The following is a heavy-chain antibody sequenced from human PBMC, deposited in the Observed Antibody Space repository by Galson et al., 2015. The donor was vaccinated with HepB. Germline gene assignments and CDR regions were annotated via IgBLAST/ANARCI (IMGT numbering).Heavy chain of an antibody. CDR2: ISPYTDNT. Sequence: SVKVSCKASGYTFTSYGISWVRQAPGQGLEWMGWISPYTDNTKYAEYLQGRVTMTTDTFTSTAYMELKSLRSDDTAVYYCAREIVSTTAAFDPWGQGTLVTVSS. CDR3: AREIVSTTAAFDP. J-gene: IGHJ5*02. CDR1: GYTFTSYG. D-gene: IGHD1-1*01. V-gene: IGHV1-18*01.